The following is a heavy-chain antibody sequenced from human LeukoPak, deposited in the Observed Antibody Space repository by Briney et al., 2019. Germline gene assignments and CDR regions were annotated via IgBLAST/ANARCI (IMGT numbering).Heavy chain of an antibody. Sequence: SETLSLTCTVSGYSISSGYYWGWIRQPPGKGLEWIGRLYTSGSTNYNPSLKSRVTMSVDTSKNQFSLKLSSVTAADTAVYYCARGADGYFDYWGQGTLVTVSS. CDR3: ARGADGYFDY. CDR2: LYTSGST. J-gene: IGHJ4*02. V-gene: IGHV4-38-2*02. CDR1: GYSISSGYY.